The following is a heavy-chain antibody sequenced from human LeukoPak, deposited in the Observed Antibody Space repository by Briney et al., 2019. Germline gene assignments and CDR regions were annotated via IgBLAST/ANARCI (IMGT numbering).Heavy chain of an antibody. D-gene: IGHD2-2*01. V-gene: IGHV4-34*01. Sequence: ETLSLTCAVYGGSFSGYYWIWIRQPPGKGLEWIGEINHSGSTNYNPSLKSRVTISVDTSKNQFSLKLSSVTAADTAVYYCARAPSSTSRNWFDPWGQGTLVTVSS. CDR1: GGSFSGYY. CDR3: ARAPSSTSRNWFDP. CDR2: INHSGST. J-gene: IGHJ5*02.